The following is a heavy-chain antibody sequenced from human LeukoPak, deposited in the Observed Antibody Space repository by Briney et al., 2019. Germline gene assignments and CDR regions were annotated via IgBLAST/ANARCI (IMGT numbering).Heavy chain of an antibody. Sequence: PGGSLRLSCAASGFTFSTYSVNWVRQAPGKGLEWVSYITGSGGSIYYADSVKGRFTISRDNARNSLYLQMNSLRAEDTAVYYCARSITMVRGVTPNWFDPWGQGTLVTVSA. J-gene: IGHJ5*02. D-gene: IGHD3-10*01. V-gene: IGHV3-48*01. CDR1: GFTFSTYS. CDR2: ITGSGGSI. CDR3: ARSITMVRGVTPNWFDP.